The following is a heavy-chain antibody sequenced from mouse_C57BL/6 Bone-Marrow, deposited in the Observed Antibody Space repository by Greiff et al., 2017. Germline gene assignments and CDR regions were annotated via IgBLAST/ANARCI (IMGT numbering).Heavy chain of an antibody. CDR1: GYTFTDHT. J-gene: IGHJ4*01. Sequence: VQLQQSDAELVKPGASVKISCKVSGYTFTDHTIHWMKQRPEQGLEWIGYIYPRDGSPTYKEKFKGKATLTADKSSSTAYMQLNSLTSEDAADYFCARREATGDAMDYWGQGTSVTVSS. CDR2: IYPRDGSP. V-gene: IGHV1-78*01. CDR3: ARREATGDAMDY. D-gene: IGHD3-2*02.